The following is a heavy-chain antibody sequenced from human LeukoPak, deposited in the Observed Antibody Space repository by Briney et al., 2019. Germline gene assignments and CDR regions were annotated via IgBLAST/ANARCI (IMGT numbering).Heavy chain of an antibody. CDR1: GFTFSSYS. Sequence: GGSLRLSCAASGFTFSSYSMNWVRQAPGKGLEWVSSISSSSSYIYYADSVKGRFTISRDNAKNSLYLQMNSLRAEDTAVYYCARVGAYSGYDCLDYWGQGTLVTVSS. CDR2: ISSSSSYI. CDR3: ARVGAYSGYDCLDY. J-gene: IGHJ4*02. V-gene: IGHV3-21*01. D-gene: IGHD5-12*01.